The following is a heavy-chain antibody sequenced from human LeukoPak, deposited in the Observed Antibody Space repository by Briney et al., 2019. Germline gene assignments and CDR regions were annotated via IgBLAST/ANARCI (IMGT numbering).Heavy chain of an antibody. D-gene: IGHD4-17*01. Sequence: ESGPTLVKPTQTLTLTCTFSGFSLSANGMGVGWIRQPPGRALEWLALIYWNDDIRYSPSPKSRLTITKDTSKNQVVLTMTNMDPVDTATYYCAHRGDGDYEGIFDHWGQGTLVTVSS. V-gene: IGHV2-5*01. CDR1: GFSLSANGMG. CDR2: IYWNDDI. J-gene: IGHJ4*02. CDR3: AHRGDGDYEGIFDH.